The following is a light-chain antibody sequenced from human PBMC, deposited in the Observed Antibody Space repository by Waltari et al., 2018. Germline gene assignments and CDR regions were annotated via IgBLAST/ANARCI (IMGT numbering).Light chain of an antibody. CDR2: DAS. Sequence: EIVLTQSPDTLSLSPGERAPLSCRASQSVRIYLAWYQQKPGQAPRLLIYDASKRATGIPARLSGSGSGTDFTLTISSLEPEDFAVYYCQQLSNSIFTFGPGTKVDIK. J-gene: IGKJ3*01. CDR3: QQLSNSIFT. V-gene: IGKV3-11*01. CDR1: QSVRIY.